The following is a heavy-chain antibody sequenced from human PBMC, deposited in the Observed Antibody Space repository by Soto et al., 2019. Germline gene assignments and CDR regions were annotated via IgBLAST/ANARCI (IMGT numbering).Heavy chain of an antibody. CDR2: ISSSGNTV. J-gene: IGHJ4*02. D-gene: IGHD2-2*01. CDR3: VRYCSSTLCNGVATRTFDY. CDR1: RFTFSTYE. Sequence: EVPLVESGGALVQPGGSLRLSCAASRFTFSTYEMIWVRQAPGKGLEWVSYISSSGNTVYYADSVKGRFTISRDNTRNSLYLQMNSLRDEDTALYYCVRYCSSTLCNGVATRTFDYWGQGTLVTVSS. V-gene: IGHV3-48*03.